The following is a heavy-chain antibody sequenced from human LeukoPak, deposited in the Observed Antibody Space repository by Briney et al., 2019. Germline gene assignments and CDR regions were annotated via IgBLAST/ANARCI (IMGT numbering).Heavy chain of an antibody. D-gene: IGHD2-8*01. CDR1: GGSISSYY. CDR2: IYTSGVT. V-gene: IGHV4-4*07. J-gene: IGHJ5*02. CDR3: AGLGYCTNGVCWGNWFDP. Sequence: PSETLSLTCTVSGGSISSYYWSWIRQPAGKGLEWIGRIYTSGVTNYSPSLKSRVTISVDKSKNQFSLNLSSVTAADTAVYYCAGLGYCTNGVCWGNWFDPWGQGTLVTAPS.